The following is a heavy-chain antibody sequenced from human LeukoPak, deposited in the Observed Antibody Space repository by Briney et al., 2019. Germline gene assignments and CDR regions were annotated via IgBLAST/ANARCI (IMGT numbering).Heavy chain of an antibody. D-gene: IGHD5-24*01. Sequence: GGSLRLSCAASGFTFSRYAIHWVRQAPGKGLECVAVVSNDGTEKYYADSAKGRFTISRDNSKNTLYLQMNSLRTEDTAVYYCARDGGDGYNDLDYWGQGTLVTVSS. CDR2: VSNDGTEK. CDR1: GFTFSRYA. V-gene: IGHV3-30-3*01. J-gene: IGHJ4*02. CDR3: ARDGGDGYNDLDY.